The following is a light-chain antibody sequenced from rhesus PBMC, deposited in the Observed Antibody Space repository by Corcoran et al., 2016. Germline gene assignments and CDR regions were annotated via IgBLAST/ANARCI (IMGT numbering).Light chain of an antibody. Sequence: DIQMTQSPSSLSASVGDRVTITCRASQGITNDLAWYQQKPGETPKLLIYEASSLQSGIPSRFSGMGSGTDFTLTIRSLQSEDFATYYCQHYYSTPYSFSQGTKVEIK. CDR1: QGITND. J-gene: IGKJ2*01. CDR3: QHYYSTPYS. CDR2: EAS. V-gene: IGKV1-25*01.